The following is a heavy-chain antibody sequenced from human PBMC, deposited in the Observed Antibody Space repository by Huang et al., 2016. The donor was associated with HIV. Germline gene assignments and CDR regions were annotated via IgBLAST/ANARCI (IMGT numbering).Heavy chain of an antibody. J-gene: IGHJ6*03. CDR3: ARGGGIQLWLLGYYYMDV. D-gene: IGHD5-18*01. V-gene: IGHV1-18*01. Sequence: QVQLVQSGAEVKKPGASVKVSCKASGYTFSSFGISWVRQAPGQGLEWVGGISVYNGNTKFAQKFQGRLTRTTDTSTSTAYMELRSLRSDDTAVYYCARGGGIQLWLLGYYYMDVWGNGTTVTVSS. CDR1: GYTFSSFG. CDR2: ISVYNGNT.